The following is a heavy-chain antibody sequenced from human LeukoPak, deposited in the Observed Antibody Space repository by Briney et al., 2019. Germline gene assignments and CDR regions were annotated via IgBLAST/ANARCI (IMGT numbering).Heavy chain of an antibody. CDR3: ARLGYCGTTNCHAFDY. V-gene: IGHV5-51*01. CDR2: IYPGDSDT. CDR1: GYRFTSYW. Sequence: GESLKISCKGSGYRFTSYWIGWVRQMPGKGLEWMGIIYPGDSDTRYSPSFQGLVTMSADKSTSTVYLQWSSLKASDTAMFYCARLGYCGTTNCHAFDYWGQGTLVTVPS. D-gene: IGHD2-21*01. J-gene: IGHJ4*02.